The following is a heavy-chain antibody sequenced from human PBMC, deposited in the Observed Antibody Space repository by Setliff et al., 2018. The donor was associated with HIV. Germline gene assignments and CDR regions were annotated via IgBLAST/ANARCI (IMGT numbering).Heavy chain of an antibody. CDR3: ARIFGDQGYYYGMDV. Sequence: SETLSLTCTVSGGSISSYYWSWIRQPPGKGLEWIGYIYYSGSTNYNPSLKSRVTISVDTSKNQFSLKLSSVIAADTAVYYCARIFGDQGYYYGMDVRGQGTTVTVSS. J-gene: IGHJ6*02. V-gene: IGHV4-59*01. D-gene: IGHD3-3*01. CDR2: IYYSGST. CDR1: GGSISSYY.